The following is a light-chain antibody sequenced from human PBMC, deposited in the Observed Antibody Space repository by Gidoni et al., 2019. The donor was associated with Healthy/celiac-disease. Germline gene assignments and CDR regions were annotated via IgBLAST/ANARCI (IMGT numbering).Light chain of an antibody. CDR2: GAS. V-gene: IGKV3-20*01. J-gene: IGKJ5*01. CDR1: QSVSSSY. Sequence: IVFTQSPGTLSLSPGERATLSCRASQSVSSSYLAWYQQKPGQAPRLLIYGASSRATGIPDRFSGSGAGTDFTLTISRLEPEDFAVYYCQQYGSSPPSITFGQGTRLEIK. CDR3: QQYGSSPPSIT.